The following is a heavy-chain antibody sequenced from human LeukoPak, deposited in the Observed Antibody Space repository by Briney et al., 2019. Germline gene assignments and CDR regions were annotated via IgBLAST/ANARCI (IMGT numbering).Heavy chain of an antibody. J-gene: IGHJ4*02. D-gene: IGHD3-10*01. CDR1: GGSFSGYY. V-gene: IGHV4-34*01. CDR3: ARLTHMVRGVRRVDY. Sequence: SETLSLTCAVYGGSFSGYYWSWIRQPPGKGLEWIGSIYYSGSTYYNPSLKSRVTISVDTSKNQFSLKLSSVTAADTAVYYCARLTHMVRGVRRVDYWGQGTLVTVSS. CDR2: IYYSGST.